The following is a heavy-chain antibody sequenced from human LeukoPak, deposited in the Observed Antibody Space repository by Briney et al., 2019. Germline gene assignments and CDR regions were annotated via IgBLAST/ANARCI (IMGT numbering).Heavy chain of an antibody. D-gene: IGHD3-10*01. J-gene: IGHJ4*02. CDR2: IYTSGST. CDR1: GGSISSYY. CDR3: ARAKLGFGENYFDY. V-gene: IGHV4-4*07. Sequence: PSETLSLTCTVSGGSISSYYWSWIRQPAGKGLEWIGRIYTSGSTNYNPSLKSRVTMSVDTSKNQFSLKLGSVTAADTAVYYCARAKLGFGENYFDYWGQGTLVTVSS.